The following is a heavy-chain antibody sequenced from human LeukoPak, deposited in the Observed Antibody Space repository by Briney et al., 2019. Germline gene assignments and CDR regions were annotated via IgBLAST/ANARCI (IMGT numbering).Heavy chain of an antibody. J-gene: IGHJ6*03. CDR3: AKRRGLELLYYYYMDV. D-gene: IGHD1-7*01. CDR1: GYTFTSSG. CDR2: ISAYNGNT. Sequence: GASVKVSCKASGYTFTSSGISWVRQAPGQGLEWMGWISAYNGNTNYAQKVQGRVTMTTDTSTSTAYMELRSLRSDDTAVYYCAKRRGLELLYYYYMDVWGKGTTVTVSS. V-gene: IGHV1-18*01.